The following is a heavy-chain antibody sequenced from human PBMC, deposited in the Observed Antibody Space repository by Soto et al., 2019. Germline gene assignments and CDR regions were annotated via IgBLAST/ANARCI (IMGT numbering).Heavy chain of an antibody. J-gene: IGHJ3*02. V-gene: IGHV3-30*18. Sequence: QVQLGESGGGVVQPGRSLRLSCAVSGCTFSSYGMHWVRQAPGKGLEWGAVISYDGSNKYYADSVKGRFTISRDNSKNTLHLKMNSLRAEDTAVYYCAKQVTPHSSGWPDAFDIWGQGTMVSVSS. CDR2: ISYDGSNK. CDR1: GCTFSSYG. CDR3: AKQVTPHSSGWPDAFDI. D-gene: IGHD6-19*01.